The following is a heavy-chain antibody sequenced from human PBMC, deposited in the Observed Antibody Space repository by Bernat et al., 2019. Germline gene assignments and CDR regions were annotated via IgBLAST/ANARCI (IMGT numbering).Heavy chain of an antibody. V-gene: IGHV3-23*01. CDR1: GFTFSSYA. D-gene: IGHD4-17*01. CDR2: ISGSGGST. CDR3: AKGQTTVMAFDI. Sequence: EVQLLESGGALVQPGGSLRLSCAASGFTFSSYAMSWVRQAPGKGLEWVSAISGSGGSTYYADSVKGRLTISRDNSKNTLYLQMNSLRAEDTAVYYCAKGQTTVMAFDIWGQGTMVTVSS. J-gene: IGHJ3*02.